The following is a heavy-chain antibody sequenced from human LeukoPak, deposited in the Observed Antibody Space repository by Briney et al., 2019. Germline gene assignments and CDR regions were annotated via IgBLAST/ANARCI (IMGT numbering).Heavy chain of an antibody. CDR1: EFTFSSYA. J-gene: IGHJ4*02. Sequence: GGSLRLSCAASEFTFSSYAMNWVRQAPGKGLEWVSGISGSGDTTYYADSVKGRFTISRDNSKNTLYLQMNSLRAEDTAVYYCAREPMARRYFDYWGQGTLVTVSS. CDR3: AREPMARRYFDY. CDR2: ISGSGDTT. V-gene: IGHV3-23*01. D-gene: IGHD2-8*01.